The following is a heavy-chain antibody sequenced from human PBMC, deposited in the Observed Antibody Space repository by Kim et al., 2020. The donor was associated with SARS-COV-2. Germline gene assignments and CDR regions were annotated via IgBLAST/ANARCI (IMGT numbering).Heavy chain of an antibody. Sequence: ASVKVSCKASGYTFTGYYMHWVRQAPGQGLEWMGWINPNSGGTNYAQKFQGRVTMTRDTSISTAYMELSRLRSDDTAVYYCARSCSSTSCSNYYYYYGMDVWGQGTTVTVSS. V-gene: IGHV1-2*02. CDR2: INPNSGGT. J-gene: IGHJ6*02. CDR3: ARSCSSTSCSNYYYYYGMDV. D-gene: IGHD2-2*01. CDR1: GYTFTGYY.